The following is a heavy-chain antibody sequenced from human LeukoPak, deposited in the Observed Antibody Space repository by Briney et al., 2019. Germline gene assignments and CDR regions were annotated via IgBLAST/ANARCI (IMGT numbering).Heavy chain of an antibody. V-gene: IGHV1-8*02. J-gene: IGHJ6*02. D-gene: IGHD3-9*01. CDR1: GGTFSSYA. Sequence: ASVKVSCKASGGTFSSYAISWVRQATGQGLEWMGWMNPNSGNTGYAQKFQGRVTMTRNTSISTAYMELSSLRSEDTAVYYCAREVLRYFDWLPTYGMDVWGQGTTVTVSS. CDR2: MNPNSGNT. CDR3: AREVLRYFDWLPTYGMDV.